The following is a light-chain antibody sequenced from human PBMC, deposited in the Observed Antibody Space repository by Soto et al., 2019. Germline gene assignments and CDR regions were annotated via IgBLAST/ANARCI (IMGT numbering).Light chain of an antibody. CDR1: SGDVGGYDY. CDR2: EVT. V-gene: IGLV2-14*01. CDR3: SSHTGGSTGV. Sequence: QSALTQPASVSGSPGQSIAISCTGTSGDVGGYDYVSWYQQHPDKAPKLMIYEVTKRPSWVSNRFSGSKSGNTASLTISGLQPGDEADYYCSSHTGGSTGVFGSGTKVTVL. J-gene: IGLJ1*01.